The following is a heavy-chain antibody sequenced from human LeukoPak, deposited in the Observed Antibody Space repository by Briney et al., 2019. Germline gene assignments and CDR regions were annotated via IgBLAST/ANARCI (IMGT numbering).Heavy chain of an antibody. CDR2: ISYHGSNQ. D-gene: IGHD3/OR15-3a*01. CDR1: GFTFSSYS. J-gene: IGHJ4*02. Sequence: GGSLRLSCAASGFTFSSYSMHWVRQAPGKGPEWLTLISYHGSNQEYTDSVKGRFTISRDNSKNTLFLQMNSLKTEDTAVYFCARSPERLGQGYLDSWGQGTLVTVSS. V-gene: IGHV3-30*04. CDR3: ARSPERLGQGYLDS.